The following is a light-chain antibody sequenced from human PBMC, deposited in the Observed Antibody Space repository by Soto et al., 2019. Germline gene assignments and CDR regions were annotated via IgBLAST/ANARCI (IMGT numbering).Light chain of an antibody. V-gene: IGKV1-39*01. CDR3: QQTYKIPFT. J-gene: IGKJ5*01. CDR2: GAF. Sequence: DIRMTQSPSSLSASVGDRITITCRSSQSISSYLNWYQQKPGQAPELLIFGAFNLQSGVPSRFSGSGSGTDFTLTISSLRPEDFATYSCQQTYKIPFTFAQGTRLEIK. CDR1: QSISSY.